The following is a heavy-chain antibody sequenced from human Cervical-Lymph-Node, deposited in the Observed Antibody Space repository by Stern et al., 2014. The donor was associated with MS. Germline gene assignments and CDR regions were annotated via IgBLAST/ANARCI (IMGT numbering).Heavy chain of an antibody. CDR2: IYHSGST. V-gene: IGHV4-4*02. CDR1: GGSISSSNW. Sequence: QEQLVESGPGLVKPSGTLSLTCAVSGGSISSSNWWSWVRQPPGKGLEWIGEIYHSGSTNYNPPLKSRVTISVDKSKNQFSLKLSSVTAADTAVYYCAREGYSSSYDAFDIWGQGTMVTVSS. D-gene: IGHD6-6*01. J-gene: IGHJ3*02. CDR3: AREGYSSSYDAFDI.